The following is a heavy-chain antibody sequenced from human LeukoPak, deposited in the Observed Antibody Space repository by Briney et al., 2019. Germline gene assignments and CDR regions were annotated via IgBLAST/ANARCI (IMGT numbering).Heavy chain of an antibody. CDR1: GFTFSSYA. CDR3: ARGGSSSWYSLTAFDI. V-gene: IGHV3-64*01. J-gene: IGHJ3*02. D-gene: IGHD6-13*01. Sequence: GGSLRLSCAASGFTFSSYAMHWVRQAPGKGLEYVSAISSNGGSTYYANSVKGRFTISRDNSKNTLYLQMGSLRAEDMAVYYCARGGSSSWYSLTAFDIWGQGTMVTVSS. CDR2: ISSNGGST.